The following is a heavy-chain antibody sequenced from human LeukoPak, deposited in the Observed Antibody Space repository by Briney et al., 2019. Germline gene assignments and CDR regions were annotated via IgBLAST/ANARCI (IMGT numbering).Heavy chain of an antibody. V-gene: IGHV3-23*01. D-gene: IGHD3-10*01. J-gene: IGHJ6*02. Sequence: PGGSLRLSCAASRFTFSTYAMSWVRQPPGKGLEWVSAISGSDGSTYYADSVKGRFTISRDNSKNTLYLQMNSLRAEDTAVYYCVKYGADVWGQGTTVTVFS. CDR1: RFTFSTYA. CDR2: ISGSDGST. CDR3: VKYGADV.